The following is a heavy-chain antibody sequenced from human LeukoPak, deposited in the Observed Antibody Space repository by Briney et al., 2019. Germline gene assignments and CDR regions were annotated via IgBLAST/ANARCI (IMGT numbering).Heavy chain of an antibody. CDR1: GGSISSSNW. J-gene: IGHJ3*02. Sequence: SGTLSLTCAVSGGSISSSNWWSWVRQPPGKGLEWIGYIYYSGSTNYNPSLKSRVTISVDTSKNQFSLKLSSVTAADTAVYYCARAPHDFWSGSRDAFDIWGQGTMVTVSS. V-gene: IGHV4-4*02. D-gene: IGHD3-3*01. CDR2: IYYSGST. CDR3: ARAPHDFWSGSRDAFDI.